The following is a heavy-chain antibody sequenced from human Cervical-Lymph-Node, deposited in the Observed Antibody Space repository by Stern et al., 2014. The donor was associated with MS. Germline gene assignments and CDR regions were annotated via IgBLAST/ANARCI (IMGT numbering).Heavy chain of an antibody. V-gene: IGHV3-74*02. CDR1: GLTFNIHW. Sequence: EVQLVESGGGLVQPGGSLRLSCVASGLTFNIHWMHWLRQAPGKGLDWVARINSEGTSATYADSVKGRFTISRDNARNTLFLQMNSLRAEDTAVYYCASEVDYYYDSNGYGNILGYWGQGALVTVSS. CDR2: INSEGTSA. D-gene: IGHD3-22*01. CDR3: ASEVDYYYDSNGYGNILGY. J-gene: IGHJ4*02.